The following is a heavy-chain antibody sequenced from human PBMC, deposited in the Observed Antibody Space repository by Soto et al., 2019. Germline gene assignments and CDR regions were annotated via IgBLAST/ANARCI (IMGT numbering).Heavy chain of an antibody. CDR1: GFTFRDYY. Sequence: LRLSCAGSGFTFRDYYMSWVRQAPGKGLEWVSAISGSGGSTYYADSVKGRFTISRDNSKNTLYLQMNSLRAEDTAVYYCAAAPLLRFLEWYFIDGFDPWGQGTLVTVSS. J-gene: IGHJ5*02. CDR2: ISGSGGST. V-gene: IGHV3-23*01. CDR3: AAAPLLRFLEWYFIDGFDP. D-gene: IGHD3-3*01.